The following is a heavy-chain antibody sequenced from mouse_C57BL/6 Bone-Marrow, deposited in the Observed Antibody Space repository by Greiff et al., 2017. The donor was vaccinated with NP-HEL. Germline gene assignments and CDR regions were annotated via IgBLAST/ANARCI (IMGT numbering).Heavy chain of an antibody. CDR3: AISIYYYGSSPFYYAMDY. Sequence: QVQLQQPGAELVKPGASVKVSCKASGYTFTSYWMHWVKQRPGQGLEWIGRIHPSDSDTNYNQKFKGKATLTVDKSSSTAYMQLSSLTSEDSAVYYCAISIYYYGSSPFYYAMDYWGQGTSVTVSS. V-gene: IGHV1-74*01. CDR2: IHPSDSDT. D-gene: IGHD1-1*01. CDR1: GYTFTSYW. J-gene: IGHJ4*01.